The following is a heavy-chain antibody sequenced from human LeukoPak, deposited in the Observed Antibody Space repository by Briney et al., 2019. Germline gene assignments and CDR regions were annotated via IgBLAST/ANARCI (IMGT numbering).Heavy chain of an antibody. CDR1: GFTFSNAW. CDR3: AKDGVILAPGVYWYMDV. D-gene: IGHD3-16*02. CDR2: IRNDGAKT. Sequence: TGGSLRLSCAASGFTFSNAWMSWVRQARGKGLEWVAFIRNDGAKTYYADSAKGRFTISRDNSRNTLYLQMNSLTAEDTAVFYCAKDGVILAPGVYWYMDVWGRGTTVTVSS. J-gene: IGHJ6*03. V-gene: IGHV3-30*02.